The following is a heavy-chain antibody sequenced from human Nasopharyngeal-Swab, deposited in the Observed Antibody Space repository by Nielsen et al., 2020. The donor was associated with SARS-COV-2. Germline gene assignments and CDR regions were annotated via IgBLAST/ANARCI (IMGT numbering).Heavy chain of an antibody. CDR3: ARDVELLTNYYALDS. V-gene: IGHV3-48*02. Sequence: GGSLRLSCEASGFIFTTYGLNWVRQAPGKGLEWISYISDDNTIFYADSVKGRFTISRDNAKNSLGLQMNSLRDDDTAVYYCARDVELLTNYYALDSWGQGTLVTVSS. J-gene: IGHJ5*01. D-gene: IGHD3-9*01. CDR1: GFIFTTYG. CDR2: ISDDNTI.